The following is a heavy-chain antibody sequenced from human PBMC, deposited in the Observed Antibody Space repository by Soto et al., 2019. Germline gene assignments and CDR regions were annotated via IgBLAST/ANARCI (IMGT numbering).Heavy chain of an antibody. V-gene: IGHV4-31*03. CDR3: ATDDHTGCYGFDV. D-gene: IGHD1-1*01. CDR1: GGSIISGGSY. Sequence: QVQLQESGPGLVKPSQTVSLTCSVSGGSIISGGSYWHWIRQRPGKGLEWTGYIYDSENTYNNPSLKGRVFLLRDTTKNHFSLKLSSVTAADTPVYYCATDDHTGCYGFDVWGQGTTVTVS. CDR2: IYDSENT. J-gene: IGHJ6*02.